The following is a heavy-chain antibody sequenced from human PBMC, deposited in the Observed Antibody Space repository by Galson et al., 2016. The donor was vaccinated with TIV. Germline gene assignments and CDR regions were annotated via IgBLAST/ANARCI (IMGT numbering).Heavy chain of an antibody. Sequence: GLEWVALRSYDGSNEYYADSVKGRFTISRDNSENTLYLQMNSLRPEDTAVYYCARDDHDFWSGGANTLDYWGQGTLVTVSS. CDR2: RSYDGSNE. J-gene: IGHJ4*02. V-gene: IGHV3-30*04. CDR3: ARDDHDFWSGGANTLDY. D-gene: IGHD3-3*01.